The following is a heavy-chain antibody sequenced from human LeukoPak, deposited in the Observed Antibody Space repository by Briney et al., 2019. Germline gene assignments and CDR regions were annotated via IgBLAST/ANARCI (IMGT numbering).Heavy chain of an antibody. Sequence: GGSLRLSCAASGFTFSSYAMHWVRQAPGKGLEWVAVISYDGSNKYYADSVKGRFTISRDNSKNTLYLQMNSLRAEDTAVYYCARALLTVTYGGVDYWGQGTLVTVSS. CDR3: ARALLTVTYGGVDY. J-gene: IGHJ4*02. V-gene: IGHV3-30-3*01. CDR1: GFTFSSYA. CDR2: ISYDGSNK. D-gene: IGHD4-17*01.